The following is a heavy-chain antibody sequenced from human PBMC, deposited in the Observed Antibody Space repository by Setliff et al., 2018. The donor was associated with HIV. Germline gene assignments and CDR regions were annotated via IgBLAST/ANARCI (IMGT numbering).Heavy chain of an antibody. D-gene: IGHD6-25*01. CDR1: GASISSNY. CDR2: LHISGNS. V-gene: IGHV4-4*07. J-gene: IGHJ4*02. CDR3: ARYSPRGYTLTGPY. Sequence: ASETLSLTCNVSGASISSNYWSWIRQAAGKGLEWVGRLHISGNSNYSPSLKSRVTISVDTSKNQFSLKLTSVTAADTAVYYCARYSPRGYTLTGPYWGQGTLVTVSS.